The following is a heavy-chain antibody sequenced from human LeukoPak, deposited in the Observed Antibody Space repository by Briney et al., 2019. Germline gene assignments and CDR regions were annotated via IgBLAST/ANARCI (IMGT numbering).Heavy chain of an antibody. J-gene: IGHJ4*02. D-gene: IGHD4-11*01. CDR2: IYSSGST. CDR1: GGSISGYY. CDR3: AREGTTVTYFDY. Sequence: KPSETLSLTCTVSGGSISGYYWSWIRQPPGKGLEWFGYIYSSGSTNYNPSLKSRVTISIDTSKNQFSLKLSSVTAADTAVYYCAREGTTVTYFDYWGQGTLVTVSS. V-gene: IGHV4-59*01.